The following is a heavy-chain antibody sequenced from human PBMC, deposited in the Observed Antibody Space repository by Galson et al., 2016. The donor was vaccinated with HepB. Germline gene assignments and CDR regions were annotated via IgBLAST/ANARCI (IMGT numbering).Heavy chain of an antibody. D-gene: IGHD6-13*01. CDR2: IIVYDGNT. CDR1: GFTFTGYG. J-gene: IGHJ4*02. Sequence: SVKVSCKASGFTFTGYGISWVRQAPGQGLEWLGWIIVYDGNTNYAQNFQGRLTMTTDTSTSTAYLELRRLRYDDTAIYYCARDHGGTWYDYWGQGTQVTVSS. CDR3: ARDHGGTWYDY. V-gene: IGHV1-18*01.